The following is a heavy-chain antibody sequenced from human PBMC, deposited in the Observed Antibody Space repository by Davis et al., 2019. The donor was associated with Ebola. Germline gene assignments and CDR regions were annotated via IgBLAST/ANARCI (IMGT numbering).Heavy chain of an antibody. Sequence: SETLSLTCTVSGDSLSSGIYYWTWIRQHPGKGLDWIGNIYDSGVTKYNASLSGRVSISLDTSQNPFSLKLTSVTAADTAVYYCAAFTNFGVDDTHDFWGQGTLVTVSA. J-gene: IGHJ4*02. CDR2: IYDSGVT. CDR3: AAFTNFGVDDTHDF. V-gene: IGHV4-31*03. D-gene: IGHD3-3*01. CDR1: GDSLSSGIYY.